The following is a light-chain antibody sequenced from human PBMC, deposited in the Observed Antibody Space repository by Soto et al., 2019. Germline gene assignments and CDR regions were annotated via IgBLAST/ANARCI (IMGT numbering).Light chain of an antibody. CDR1: QGIGNF. Sequence: DIQMTQSPSSLSASVGDTVTITCRASQGIGNFLAWFQQKPGKAPTSLISEASSLQSGVPSRFSGSGSGTDFTLTINSLQPEDFATYYCQQYHSYPVTFGGGTKVEFK. J-gene: IGKJ4*01. CDR2: EAS. CDR3: QQYHSYPVT. V-gene: IGKV1-16*01.